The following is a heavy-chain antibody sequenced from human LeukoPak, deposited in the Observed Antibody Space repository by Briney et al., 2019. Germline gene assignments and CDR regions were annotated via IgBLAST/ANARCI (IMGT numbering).Heavy chain of an antibody. D-gene: IGHD5-18*01. CDR3: ARENSYGYFFDY. CDR2: IYYSGST. V-gene: IGHV4-59*01. J-gene: IGHJ4*02. Sequence: SETLPLTCGVSGGSISSYYWSWIRQPPGKGLEWIGYIYYSGSTNYNPSLKSRVTISVDTSKNQFSLKLSSVTAADTAVYYCARENSYGYFFDYWGQGTLVTVSS. CDR1: GGSISSYY.